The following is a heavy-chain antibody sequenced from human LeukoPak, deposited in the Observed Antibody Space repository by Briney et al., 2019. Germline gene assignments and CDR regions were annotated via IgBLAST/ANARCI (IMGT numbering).Heavy chain of an antibody. V-gene: IGHV6-1*01. CDR1: GDSVSSNRVT. J-gene: IGHJ5*02. CDR2: TYYRSTWYN. Sequence: SQTLSLTCAISGDSVSSNRVTWNWVRQSPSRGLEWLGRTYYRSTWYNDYAVSVRGRITVNPDTSKNQFSLHLNSVTPEDTAVYYCARRLTQYDCFDPWGQGILVTVSS. D-gene: IGHD2-2*01. CDR3: ARRLTQYDCFDP.